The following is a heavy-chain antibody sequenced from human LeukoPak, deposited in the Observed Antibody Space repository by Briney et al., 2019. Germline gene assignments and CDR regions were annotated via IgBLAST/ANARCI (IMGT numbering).Heavy chain of an antibody. CDR3: ARGEGNYYGSGRRDY. V-gene: IGHV4-39*01. J-gene: IGHJ4*02. CDR1: GGSISSSSYY. Sequence: SETLSLTCTVSGGSISSSSYYWGWIRQPPGKGLEWIGSIYYSGSTYYNPSLKSRVTISVDTSKNQFSLKLSSVTAADTAVYYCARGEGNYYGSGRRDYWGQGTLVTVSS. CDR2: IYYSGST. D-gene: IGHD3-10*01.